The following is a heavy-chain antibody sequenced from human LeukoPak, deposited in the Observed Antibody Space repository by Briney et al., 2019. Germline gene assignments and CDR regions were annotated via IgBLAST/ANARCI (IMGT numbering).Heavy chain of an antibody. CDR3: TTDGDYGDGLRGDY. CDR2: IQGKTDAGTT. V-gene: IGHV3-15*01. D-gene: IGHD4-17*01. Sequence: GGSLRLTCAASENTINNPWMRWVRQAPGKGLEWVGRIQGKTDAGTTDPAAPVKGRFTISRDDSKNTLYLQMNSLKTEDTAVYYCTTDGDYGDGLRGDYWGQGTLVTVSS. CDR1: ENTINNPW. J-gene: IGHJ4*02.